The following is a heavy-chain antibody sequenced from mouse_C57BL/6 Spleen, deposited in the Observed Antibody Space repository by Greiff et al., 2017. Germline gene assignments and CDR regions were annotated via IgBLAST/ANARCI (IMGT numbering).Heavy chain of an antibody. Sequence: EVQGVESGGDLVKPGGSLKLSCAASGFTFSSYGMSWVRQTPDKRLEWVATISSGGSYTYYPDSVKGRFTISRDNAKNTLYLQMSSLKSEDTAMYYCARQELTGSFDYWGQGTTLTVSS. CDR3: ARQELTGSFDY. CDR2: ISSGGSYT. CDR1: GFTFSSYG. J-gene: IGHJ2*01. V-gene: IGHV5-6*01. D-gene: IGHD4-1*01.